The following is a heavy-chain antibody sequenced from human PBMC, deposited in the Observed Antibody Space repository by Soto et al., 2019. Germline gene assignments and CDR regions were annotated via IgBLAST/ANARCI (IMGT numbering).Heavy chain of an antibody. CDR3: ARGVNYYDSSGSSWFDP. CDR2: IYYSGST. Sequence: SETLSLTCTVSGGSISSGGYYWGWIRQPPGKGLEWIGSIYYSGSTYYNPSLKSRVTISVDTSKNQFSLKLNSVTAADTAVYYCARGVNYYDSSGSSWFDPWGQGALVTVS. J-gene: IGHJ5*02. D-gene: IGHD3-22*01. V-gene: IGHV4-39*07. CDR1: GGSISSGGYY.